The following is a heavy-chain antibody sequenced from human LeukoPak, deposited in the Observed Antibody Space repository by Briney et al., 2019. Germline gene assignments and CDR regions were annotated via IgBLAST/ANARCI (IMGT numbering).Heavy chain of an antibody. J-gene: IGHJ4*02. CDR2: ISYDGSNK. V-gene: IGHV3-30*18. Sequence: GGSLRLSCAASGFTFSSYGMHWVRQAPGKGLEWVAVISYDGSNKYYADSVKGRFTISRDNSKNTLYLQMNSLRAEDTAVYYCAKDLRTSSSWYSGFDYWGQGTLVTVSS. CDR1: GFTFSSYG. D-gene: IGHD6-13*01. CDR3: AKDLRTSSSWYSGFDY.